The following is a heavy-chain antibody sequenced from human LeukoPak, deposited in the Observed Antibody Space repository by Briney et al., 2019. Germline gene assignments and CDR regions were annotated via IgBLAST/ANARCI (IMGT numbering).Heavy chain of an antibody. J-gene: IGHJ5*02. V-gene: IGHV3-30*02. CDR1: GFTFSSYG. D-gene: IGHD3-3*01. CDR2: IRYDGSNK. CDR3: ARDRYDFWSGHLGLFDP. Sequence: TGGSLRLSCAASGFTFSSYGMHWVRQAPGKGLEWVAFIRYDGSNKYYADSVKGRFTISRDNAKNSLYLQMNSLRAEDTAVYYCARDRYDFWSGHLGLFDPWGQGTLVTVSS.